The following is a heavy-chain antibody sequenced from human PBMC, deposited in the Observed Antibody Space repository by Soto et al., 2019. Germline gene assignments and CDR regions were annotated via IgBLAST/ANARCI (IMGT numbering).Heavy chain of an antibody. Sequence: GGTLRLSCAASRFTFTKYGMHWVRQAPGKGLEWVAFISYDGNNKNYAESGKGRLTISRDNSKNTVLLQMNSLRVEDTAVLYCMKALPGADHTRGSLYSAHYSRMHVWGQGTTLTVSS. D-gene: IGHD2-8*02. CDR2: ISYDGNNK. CDR1: RFTFTKYG. CDR3: MKALPGADHTRGSLYSAHYSRMHV. J-gene: IGHJ6*02. V-gene: IGHV3-30*18.